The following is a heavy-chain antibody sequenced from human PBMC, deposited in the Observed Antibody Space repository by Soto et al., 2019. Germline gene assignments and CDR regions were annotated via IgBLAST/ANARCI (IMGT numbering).Heavy chain of an antibody. CDR3: ARVQGTARNAFDV. J-gene: IGHJ3*01. CDR2: VSGSAGTT. V-gene: IGHV3-23*01. D-gene: IGHD6-6*01. CDR1: GFTFSIYV. Sequence: EVQLLESGGGLVQPGGSLRLSCEASGFTFSIYVMTWVRQAPGKGLEWVSAVSGSAGTTYYADSVKGRFSISRDNSKNTLYLLMNSLTADDTAEYYCARVQGTARNAFDVWGHGTMVTVSS.